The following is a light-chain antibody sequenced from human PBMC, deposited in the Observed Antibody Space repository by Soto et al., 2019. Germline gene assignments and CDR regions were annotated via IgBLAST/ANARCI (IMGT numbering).Light chain of an antibody. CDR3: QQYGSSWT. V-gene: IGKV3-20*01. Sequence: EIVLTQSPGTLSLSPGERATLSCRASQSVNSSYLAWYQQKPGRAPRLLIYGASSRATGIPDRFSGSGSGTDFTLTISRLEPEDFAVYYCQQYGSSWTFGQGTKVDIK. CDR2: GAS. CDR1: QSVNSSY. J-gene: IGKJ1*01.